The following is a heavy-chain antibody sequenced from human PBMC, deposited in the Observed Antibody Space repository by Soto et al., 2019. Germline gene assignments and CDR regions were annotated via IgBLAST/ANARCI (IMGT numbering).Heavy chain of an antibody. Sequence: GGSLRLSCAASGFSFTSYGMHWVRQAPGKGLEWVAVISYDGSNKWYADSVKGRFTISRDNANNVMYLQMDTLRAEDTAVYYCVRAGHVFDVHYYGMDLWGQGTTVTVSS. CDR2: ISYDGSNK. D-gene: IGHD3-10*01. J-gene: IGHJ6*02. V-gene: IGHV3-30*03. CDR3: VRAGHVFDVHYYGMDL. CDR1: GFSFTSYG.